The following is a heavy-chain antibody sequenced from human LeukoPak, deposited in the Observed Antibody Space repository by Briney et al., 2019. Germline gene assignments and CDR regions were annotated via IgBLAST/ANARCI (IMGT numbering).Heavy chain of an antibody. CDR2: ISGRGGIT. V-gene: IGHV3-23*01. CDR3: AKDFVHFDSRGYYFDY. CDR1: GLTFSNYT. J-gene: IGHJ4*02. Sequence: PGGSLRLSCAASGLTFSNYTVAWVRQAPGKGLEWLSGISGRGGITYYADSMKGRFTISRDDSKDTLYLQMNSLRPEDTAKYFCAKDFVHFDSRGYYFDYWGRGTVVTVSS. D-gene: IGHD3-9*01.